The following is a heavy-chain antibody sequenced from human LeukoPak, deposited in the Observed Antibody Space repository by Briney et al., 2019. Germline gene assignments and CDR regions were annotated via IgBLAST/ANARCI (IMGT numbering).Heavy chain of an antibody. D-gene: IGHD1-14*01. CDR2: INPSGGST. CDR1: GYTFTSYY. CDR3: ATDILGTRAFDS. V-gene: IGHV1-46*01. Sequence: GASVKVSCKASGYTFTSYYMHWVRQAPGQGLEWMGIINPSGGSTSYAQKFQGRVTMTEDTSTDTAYMEVSSLRFEDTAVYYCATDILGTRAFDSWGQGTLVTVSS. J-gene: IGHJ4*02.